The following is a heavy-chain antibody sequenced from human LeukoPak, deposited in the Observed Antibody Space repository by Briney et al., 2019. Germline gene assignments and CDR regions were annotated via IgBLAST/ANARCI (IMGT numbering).Heavy chain of an antibody. CDR3: AREGGSRWYAFDY. D-gene: IGHD6-13*01. Sequence: SETLSLTCTVSGGSMSSYYWSWIRQPPGKGLEWIGYVYYSGSTNYNPSLKSRVTISIDTSKNQLSLKLSSVTAADTAIYYCAREGGSRWYAFDYWGQGALVTVSS. CDR1: GGSMSSYY. J-gene: IGHJ4*02. V-gene: IGHV4-59*01. CDR2: VYYSGST.